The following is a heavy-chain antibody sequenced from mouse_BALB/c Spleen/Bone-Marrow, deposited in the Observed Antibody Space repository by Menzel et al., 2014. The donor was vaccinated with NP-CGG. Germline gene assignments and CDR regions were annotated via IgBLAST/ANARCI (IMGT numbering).Heavy chain of an antibody. V-gene: IGHV4-1*02. D-gene: IGHD1-1*01. Sequence: EVKLMESGGGLVQPGGSLKLSCAASGFDFSRYWMSWVRQVPGKGLEWIGEINPDSSTINYTPSLKDKFIISRDSAKNTLYLQMSKVRSEDTALYYCSRLYYYGNFAYWGQGTLVTVSA. CDR1: GFDFSRYW. CDR3: SRLYYYGNFAY. J-gene: IGHJ3*01. CDR2: INPDSSTI.